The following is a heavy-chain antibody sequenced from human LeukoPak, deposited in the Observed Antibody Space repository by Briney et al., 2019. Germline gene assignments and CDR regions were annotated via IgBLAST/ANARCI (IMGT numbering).Heavy chain of an antibody. J-gene: IGHJ4*02. V-gene: IGHV3-7*01. D-gene: IGHD3-16*01. Sequence: GGSLRLSCAASGFTFSDYWMSWVHQAPGKGLEWVANIKQDGSQKYYVDSVKGRFTISRDNAKNSLYLQMNSLRVEDTAVYYCARGRGTDNWGLGTLVTVSS. CDR2: IKQDGSQK. CDR1: GFTFSDYW. CDR3: ARGRGTDN.